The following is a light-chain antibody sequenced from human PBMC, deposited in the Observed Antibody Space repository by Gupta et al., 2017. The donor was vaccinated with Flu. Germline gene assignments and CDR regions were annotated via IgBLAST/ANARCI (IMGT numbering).Light chain of an antibody. CDR2: AAS. CDR1: QGIRSN. Sequence: DIQATPSPSSLSVSVGDRVTITFRASQGIRSNLGWYQQKPGKAPKLLIYAASILQSGVPSRFSGSGSGTEFTLTISSLQPEDFATYYCLHHNNFPPTFDHGTKVEIK. J-gene: IGKJ3*01. CDR3: LHHNNFPPT. V-gene: IGKV1-17*01.